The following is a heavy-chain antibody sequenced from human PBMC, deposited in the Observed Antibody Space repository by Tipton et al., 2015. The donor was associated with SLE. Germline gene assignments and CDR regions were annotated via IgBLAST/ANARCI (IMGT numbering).Heavy chain of an antibody. D-gene: IGHD6-13*01. Sequence: TLSLTCSVSGGSISSSIYYWGWIRPPPGKGLEWIGSIYYRWNTYYNPPLKSRVTISVDTSKKQFSLKLSSVTAADTAVYYFARHVPSSSPPLSGYMDVWGKGTTVTVSS. CDR3: ARHVPSSSPPLSGYMDV. V-gene: IGHV4-39*01. CDR1: GGSISSSIYY. J-gene: IGHJ6*03. CDR2: IYYRWNT.